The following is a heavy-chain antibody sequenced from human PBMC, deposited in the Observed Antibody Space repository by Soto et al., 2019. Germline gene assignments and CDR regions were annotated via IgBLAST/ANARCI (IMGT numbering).Heavy chain of an antibody. CDR2: INPNSGGT. D-gene: IGHD3-3*01. CDR1: GYTFTGYY. Sequence: ASVKVSCKASGYTFTGYYMHWVRQAPGQGLEWMGWINPNSGGTNYAQKFQGWVTMTRDTSISTAYMELSRLRSDDTAVYYCARGYGDYDFWSGYFSHYYYYMVVWGKGTTVTVSS. CDR3: ARGYGDYDFWSGYFSHYYYYMVV. J-gene: IGHJ6*03. V-gene: IGHV1-2*04.